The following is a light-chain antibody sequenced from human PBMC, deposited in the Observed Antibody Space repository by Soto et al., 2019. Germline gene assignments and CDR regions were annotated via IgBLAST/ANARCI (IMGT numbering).Light chain of an antibody. CDR1: QSIGSW. CDR2: DAS. Sequence: DIQMTQSPSTLSASVGDRVTITCRASQSIGSWLAWYQQKPGKTPKFLIYDASNLESGVPSRFSGSGYGTDFTLTISSLQPDDFATYYCQQYNSYSGTFGQGTKVDIK. CDR3: QQYNSYSGT. V-gene: IGKV1-5*01. J-gene: IGKJ1*01.